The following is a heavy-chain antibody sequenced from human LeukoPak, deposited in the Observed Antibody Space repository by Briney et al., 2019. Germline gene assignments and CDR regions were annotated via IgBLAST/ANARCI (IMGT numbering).Heavy chain of an antibody. V-gene: IGHV3-21*01. CDR2: ISSSSSYI. J-gene: IGHJ4*02. D-gene: IGHD5-24*01. CDR3: ARGGDGYNNPNFDY. CDR1: GFTFSSYS. Sequence: GGSLRLSCAASGFTFSSYSMNWVRQAPGKGLEWVSSISSSSSYIYYADSVKGRFTISRDNAKNSLYLQMNSLRAEDTAVYYCARGGDGYNNPNFDYWAREPWSPSPQ.